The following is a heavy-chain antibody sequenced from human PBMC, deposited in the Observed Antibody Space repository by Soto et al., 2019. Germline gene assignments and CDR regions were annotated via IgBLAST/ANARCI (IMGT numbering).Heavy chain of an antibody. CDR2: INHSGST. J-gene: IGHJ4*02. CDR3: ARGRGLRYFVDY. CDR1: GGSFSGYY. D-gene: IGHD3-9*01. Sequence: SSETLSLTCAVYGGSFSGYYWSWIRQPPGKGLEWIGEINHSGSTNYNPSLKSRVTISVDTSKNQFSLKLSSVTAADTAVYYCARGRGLRYFVDYWGQGTLVTVSS. V-gene: IGHV4-34*01.